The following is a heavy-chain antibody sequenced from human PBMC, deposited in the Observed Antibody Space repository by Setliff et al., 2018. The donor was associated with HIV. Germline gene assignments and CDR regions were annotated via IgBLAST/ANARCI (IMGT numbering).Heavy chain of an antibody. CDR2: LYTGGDH. CDR3: ARGDATFDL. J-gene: IGHJ4*02. D-gene: IGHD3-9*01. Sequence: GGSLRLSCAASGFTFSEYWMHWVRQVPGEGQGLEWVSVLYTGGDHYYADSVKGRFTLSRDNSKNSLYLEMNRLRPEDTAMYYCARGDATFDLWGQGTLVTVSS. CDR1: GFTFSEYW. V-gene: IGHV3-66*02.